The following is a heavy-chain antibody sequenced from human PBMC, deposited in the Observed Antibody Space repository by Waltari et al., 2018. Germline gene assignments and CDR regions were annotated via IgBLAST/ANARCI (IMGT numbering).Heavy chain of an antibody. CDR3: ARVPYYDFYYGMDV. V-gene: IGHV4-59*01. Sequence: QVQLQESGPGLVKPSETLSLTCTVSGGSISSYYWSWIRQPPGKGLEWIGYIYYSGSTNYNPSLKSRVTISVDTSKNQFSLKLSSVTAADTAVYYCARVPYYDFYYGMDVWGQGTTVTVSS. J-gene: IGHJ6*02. CDR2: IYYSGST. CDR1: GGSISSYY.